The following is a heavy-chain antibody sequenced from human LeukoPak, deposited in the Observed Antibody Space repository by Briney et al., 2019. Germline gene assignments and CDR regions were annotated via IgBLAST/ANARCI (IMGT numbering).Heavy chain of an antibody. CDR1: GFTFSSYW. Sequence: GGSLRLSCAASGFTFSSYWMHWVRQAPGTGLEWVAVTSYDGSNKYYTDSVKGRFTISRDNSKNKLYLQMNSLRANHKTVYYCAKDLETTVINDHYYGMDVWGQGTTVTVPS. CDR2: TSYDGSNK. J-gene: IGHJ6*02. D-gene: IGHD4-23*01. CDR3: AKDLETTVINDHYYGMDV. V-gene: IGHV3-30*18.